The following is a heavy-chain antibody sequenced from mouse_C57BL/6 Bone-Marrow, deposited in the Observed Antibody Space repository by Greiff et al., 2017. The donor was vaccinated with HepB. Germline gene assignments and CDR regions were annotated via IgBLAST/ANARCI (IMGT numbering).Heavy chain of an antibody. CDR2: INPNNGGT. CDR1: GYTFTDYN. J-gene: IGHJ3*01. V-gene: IGHV1-18*01. CDR3: ARDYYGYDGVAWFAY. D-gene: IGHD2-2*01. Sequence: EVQLQQSGPELVKPGASVKIPCKASGYTFTDYNMDWVKQSHGKSLEWIGDINPNNGGTIYNQKFKGKATLTVDKSSSTAYMELRSLTSEDTAVYYCARDYYGYDGVAWFAYWGQGTLVTVSA.